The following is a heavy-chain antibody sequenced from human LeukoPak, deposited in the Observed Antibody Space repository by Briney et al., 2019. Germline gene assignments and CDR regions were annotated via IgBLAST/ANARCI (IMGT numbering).Heavy chain of an antibody. CDR3: ARVNWNPDY. J-gene: IGHJ4*02. Sequence: SETLSLTCAVSGDSISSGYYWGWIRQPPGKALEWIGTIYHTGSTYSNPSLKSRVTISVDTSKNLFSLKLSSVTAADTAVYYCARVNWNPDYWGQGTLFTVSS. V-gene: IGHV4-38-2*01. CDR2: IYHTGST. CDR1: GDSISSGYY. D-gene: IGHD1-20*01.